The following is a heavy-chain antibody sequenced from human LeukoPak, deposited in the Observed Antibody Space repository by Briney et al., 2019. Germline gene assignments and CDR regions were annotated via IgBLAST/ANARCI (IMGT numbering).Heavy chain of an antibody. Sequence: GGSLRLFCAASGFTFSSYAMSWVRQAPGKGLEWVSAISGSGGSTYYADSVKGRFTISRDNSKNTLYLQMNSLRAEDTAVYYCAKDLEMVAPLPFSYYYYMDVWGKGTTVTVSS. CDR2: ISGSGGST. CDR1: GFTFSSYA. CDR3: AKDLEMVAPLPFSYYYYMDV. J-gene: IGHJ6*03. V-gene: IGHV3-23*01. D-gene: IGHD2-15*01.